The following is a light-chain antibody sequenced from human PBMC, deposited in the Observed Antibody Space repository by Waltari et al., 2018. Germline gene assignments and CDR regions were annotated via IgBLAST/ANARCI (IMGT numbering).Light chain of an antibody. CDR2: EGN. CDR1: SSDVGNYDL. CDR3: CSYAGSATFAV. Sequence: QSALTQPASVSGSPGQSITISCTGPSSDVGNYDLISWYQQHPNKAPKLVSYEGNKRPSGGSNRFSGSTSGNTASLTISGLQAEDEADYFCCSYAGSATFAVFGGGTKLTVL. V-gene: IGLV2-23*03. J-gene: IGLJ3*02.